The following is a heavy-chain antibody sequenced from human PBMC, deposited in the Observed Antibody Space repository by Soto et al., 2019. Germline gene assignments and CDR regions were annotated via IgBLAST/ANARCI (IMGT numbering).Heavy chain of an antibody. CDR1: GFTFSTYW. Sequence: EVQLVESGGALVQPGESLRLSCAASGFTFSTYWMHWVRQAPGKGLLWVSRIKTDGTYATYADSVKGRFTISRDNAKNTLYLQMNSLRVEDAAVYYCAAGGSGYYANWGQGTLVTVSS. V-gene: IGHV3-74*01. J-gene: IGHJ4*02. CDR2: IKTDGTYA. D-gene: IGHD3-22*01. CDR3: AAGGSGYYAN.